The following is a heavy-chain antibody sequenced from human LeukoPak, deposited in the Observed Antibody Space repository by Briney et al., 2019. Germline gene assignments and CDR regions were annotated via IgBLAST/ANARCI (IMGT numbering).Heavy chain of an antibody. D-gene: IGHD5-12*01. J-gene: IGHJ4*02. CDR3: ARPPFSGYDFFDD. Sequence: PGGSLRLFRAPSGFTFSDYYMSWIRQAPGKGLEWVSYIRSSGSNIYYAHSVKGRFTISRDNAKNSLYLKRNSLRAEDTAVYYCARPPFSGYDFFDDSSQATLVTV. CDR2: IRSSGSNI. CDR1: GFTFSDYY. V-gene: IGHV3-11*04.